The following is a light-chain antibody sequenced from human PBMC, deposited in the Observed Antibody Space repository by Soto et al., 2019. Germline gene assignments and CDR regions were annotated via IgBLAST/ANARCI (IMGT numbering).Light chain of an antibody. J-gene: IGKJ1*01. Sequence: EIVLTQSPGTLSLSPGERATLSCRASQSVSSYLAWFQQKPGQPPRLLIYGASNRATGIPDRFSGSGSGTDFTLTISRLEPEEFAVYYCQQYGRSPLTFGQGTKVEIK. CDR1: QSVSSY. V-gene: IGKV3-20*01. CDR2: GAS. CDR3: QQYGRSPLT.